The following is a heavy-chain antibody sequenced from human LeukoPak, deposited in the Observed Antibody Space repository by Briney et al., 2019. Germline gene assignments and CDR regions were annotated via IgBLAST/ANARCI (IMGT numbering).Heavy chain of an antibody. CDR2: INPNSGGT. D-gene: IGHD1-26*01. J-gene: IGHJ4*02. V-gene: IGHV1-2*02. CDR3: AREGGGSYSYFDY. CDR1: VYTFTHYY. Sequence: GASVTVSFTPSVYTFTHYYMHWVRQAPGQGLEWMGWINPNSGGTNYAQKFQGRVTMTRDTSISTAYMELSRLRSDDTAVYYCAREGGGSYSYFDYWGQGTLVTVSS.